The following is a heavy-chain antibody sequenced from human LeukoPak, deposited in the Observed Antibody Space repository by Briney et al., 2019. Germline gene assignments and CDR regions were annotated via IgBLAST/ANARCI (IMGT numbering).Heavy chain of an antibody. D-gene: IGHD2-8*01. CDR3: ARVDVLSGG. J-gene: IGHJ4*02. CDR1: GFTVSSNY. V-gene: IGHV3-74*03. Sequence: PGGSLRLSCAASGFTVSSNYMSWVRQAPGKGLVWVSRINGDGTSTTYADSVKGRFTISRDNAKNTLYLQMNSLRAEDTAVYYCARVDVLSGGWGQGTLVTVSS. CDR2: INGDGTST.